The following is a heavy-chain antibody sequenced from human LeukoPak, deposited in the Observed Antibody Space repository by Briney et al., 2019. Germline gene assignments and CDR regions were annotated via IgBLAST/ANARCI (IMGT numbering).Heavy chain of an antibody. Sequence: PGGSLRLFCTASGFTFSNSTMSWVRQAPGKRPEWVSGILNNDIGGNAYYADAVKGRFTISRDDSKSTLYLEMNSLRAEDTAMYYCLKQIKYVGATYLHSWGQGTLVTVSS. J-gene: IGHJ4*02. CDR1: GFTFSNST. CDR3: LKQIKYVGATYLHS. CDR2: ILNNDIGGNA. V-gene: IGHV3-23*01. D-gene: IGHD1-26*01.